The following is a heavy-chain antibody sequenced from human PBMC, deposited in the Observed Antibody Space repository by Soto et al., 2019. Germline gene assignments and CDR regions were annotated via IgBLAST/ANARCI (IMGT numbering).Heavy chain of an antibody. CDR2: IWYDGSNK. D-gene: IGHD3-3*01. Sequence: QVQLVESGGGVVQPGRSLRLSCAASGFTFSSYGMHWVRQAPGKGLEWVAVIWYDGSNKYYADPVKGRFTISRDNSKNTLYLQMNSLRAEDTAVYYCARDHYVLRFLEWLPDYYYYYGMDVWGQGTTVTVSS. CDR1: GFTFSSYG. J-gene: IGHJ6*02. CDR3: ARDHYVLRFLEWLPDYYYYYGMDV. V-gene: IGHV3-33*01.